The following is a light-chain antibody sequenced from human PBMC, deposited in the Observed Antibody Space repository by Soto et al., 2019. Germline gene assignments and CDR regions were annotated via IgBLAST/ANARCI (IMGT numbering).Light chain of an antibody. CDR2: YDD. Sequence: QSVLSRPGSVCGARRQRDTITCSGSSSNIGNNAVNWYQQLPGKAPKLLIYYDDLLPSGVSDRFSGSKSGTSASLAISGLQSEDEADYYCAAWDDSLNGYVFGTGTKVTAL. J-gene: IGLJ1*01. CDR3: AAWDDSLNGYV. V-gene: IGLV1-36*01. CDR1: SSNIGNNA.